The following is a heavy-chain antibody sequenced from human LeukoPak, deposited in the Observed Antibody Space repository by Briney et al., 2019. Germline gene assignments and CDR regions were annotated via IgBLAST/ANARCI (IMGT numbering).Heavy chain of an antibody. V-gene: IGHV1-8*01. J-gene: IGHJ4*02. D-gene: IGHD6-13*01. Sequence: ASVKVSCKASGYTLTSYDINWVRQATGQGLEWMGWMNPNSGNTGYAQKFQGRVTMTRNTSISTAYMELSSLRSEDTAVYYCARGNIAAAGTYDYWGQGTLVTVSS. CDR1: GYTLTSYD. CDR2: MNPNSGNT. CDR3: ARGNIAAAGTYDY.